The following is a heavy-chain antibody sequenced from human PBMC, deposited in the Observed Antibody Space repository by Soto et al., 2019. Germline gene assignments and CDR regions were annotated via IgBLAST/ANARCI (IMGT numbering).Heavy chain of an antibody. D-gene: IGHD2-8*01. Sequence: TLSLTCTVSGGSVSSGSYYWSWIRQPPGKGLEWIGYIYYSGSTNYNPSLKSRVTISVDTSKNQFSLKLSSVTAADTAVYYCARVLSNWFDPWGQGTLVTVSS. CDR2: IYYSGST. CDR1: GGSVSSGSYY. J-gene: IGHJ5*02. V-gene: IGHV4-61*01. CDR3: ARVLSNWFDP.